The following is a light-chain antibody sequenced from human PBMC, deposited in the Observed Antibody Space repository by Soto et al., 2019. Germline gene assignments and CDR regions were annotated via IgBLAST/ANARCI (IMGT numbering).Light chain of an antibody. V-gene: IGLV2-14*01. CDR2: DVS. J-gene: IGLJ2*01. CDR1: TSDVGRYNY. CDR3: SSYTTISTLV. Sequence: QSALTQPASVSGSPGQSITISCTGTTSDVGRYNYVSWYQQHPGKAPKLIISDVSTRPSGVSDRFSGSKSGNTASLTISGLQPEDEADYYCSSYTTISTLVFGGGTKLTVL.